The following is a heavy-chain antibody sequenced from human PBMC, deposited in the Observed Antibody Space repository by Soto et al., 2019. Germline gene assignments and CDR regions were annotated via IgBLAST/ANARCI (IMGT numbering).Heavy chain of an antibody. CDR1: GGTFSSYA. Sequence: QVQLVQSGAEVKKPGSSVKVSCKASGGTFSSYAISWVRQAPGQGLEWMGGIIPIFGTANYAQKFQGRVTITADESPSTAYMELSSLRSEDTAVYYCAGGGYDSSGYYPYYYYYYGMDVWGQGTTVTVSS. J-gene: IGHJ6*02. CDR3: AGGGYDSSGYYPYYYYYYGMDV. CDR2: IIPIFGTA. D-gene: IGHD3-22*01. V-gene: IGHV1-69*01.